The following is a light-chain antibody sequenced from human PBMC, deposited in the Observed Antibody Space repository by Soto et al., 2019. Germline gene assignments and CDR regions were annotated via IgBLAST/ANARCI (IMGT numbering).Light chain of an antibody. Sequence: DIQMTQSASSLSASVGDRVTITCRASQSISNYLNWYQQKPGKAPKLLIYAASSLQSGVPSRFSGSGFGTDITLTISSLQPEDSAIYYCQQADTFPITFGQGTRLEIK. CDR3: QQADTFPIT. V-gene: IGKV1-39*01. CDR2: AAS. CDR1: QSISNY. J-gene: IGKJ5*01.